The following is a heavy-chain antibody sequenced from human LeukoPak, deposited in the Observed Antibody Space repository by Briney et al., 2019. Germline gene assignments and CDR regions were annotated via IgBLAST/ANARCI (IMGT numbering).Heavy chain of an antibody. CDR1: GGSFSGYY. V-gene: IGHV4-34*01. J-gene: IGHJ4*02. CDR2: INHSGST. Sequence: PSETLSLTCAVYGGSFSGYYWSWIRQPPGKGLEWIWEINHSGSTNYNPSLKSRVTISVDTSKNQFSLKLSSVTAADTAVYYCARTDYGDYLFDYWGQGTLVTVSS. CDR3: ARTDYGDYLFDY. D-gene: IGHD4-17*01.